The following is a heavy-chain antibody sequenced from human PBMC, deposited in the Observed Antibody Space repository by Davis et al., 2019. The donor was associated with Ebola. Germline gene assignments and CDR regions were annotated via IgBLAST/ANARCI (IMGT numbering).Heavy chain of an antibody. CDR1: GGSISSGGYY. Sequence: MPSETLSLTCTVSGGSISSGGYYWSWIRQHPGKGLEWIGYIYYSGSTYYNPSLKSRVIISVDTSKNQFSLKLSSVTAADTAMYYCARRGTSSWYAGWFDPWGQGTLVTVSS. CDR2: IYYSGST. CDR3: ARRGTSSWYAGWFDP. V-gene: IGHV4-31*03. D-gene: IGHD6-13*01. J-gene: IGHJ5*02.